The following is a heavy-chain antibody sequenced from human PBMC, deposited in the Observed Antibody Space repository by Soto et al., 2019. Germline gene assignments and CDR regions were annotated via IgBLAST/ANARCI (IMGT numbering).Heavy chain of an antibody. CDR1: GYTFTSYA. D-gene: IGHD3-9*01. J-gene: IGHJ6*02. CDR2: INAGNGNT. V-gene: IGHV1-3*05. Sequence: QVQLVQSGAEEKKPGASVKVSCKASGYTFTSYAMHWVRQAPGQRLEWMGWINAGNGNTKYSQKFQGRVTITRDTSASTAYMELSSLRSEDTAVYYCATPYYDILTGYYYGMDVWGQGTTVPVSS. CDR3: ATPYYDILTGYYYGMDV.